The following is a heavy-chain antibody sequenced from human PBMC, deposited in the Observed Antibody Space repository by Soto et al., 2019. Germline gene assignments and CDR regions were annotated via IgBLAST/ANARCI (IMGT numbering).Heavy chain of an antibody. Sequence: EVQLVESGGGLVQPGGSLRLSCAASGFTFSSYWMHWVHQAPGKGLVWVSRINSDGSSTSYADSVKGRFTISRDNAKNTLYLQMNSLRAEDTAVYYCARGCGGDCYSHYYYYYGMDVWGQGTTVTVSS. D-gene: IGHD2-21*02. V-gene: IGHV3-74*01. CDR2: INSDGSST. CDR3: ARGCGGDCYSHYYYYYGMDV. J-gene: IGHJ6*02. CDR1: GFTFSSYW.